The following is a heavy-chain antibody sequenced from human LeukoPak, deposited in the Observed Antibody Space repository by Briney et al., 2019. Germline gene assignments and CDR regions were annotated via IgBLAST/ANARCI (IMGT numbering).Heavy chain of an antibody. J-gene: IGHJ4*02. CDR1: GGSISSGSYY. CDR2: IYTSGST. V-gene: IGHV4-61*02. Sequence: SQTLSLTCTVSGGSISSGSYYWSWIRQPAGKGLEWIGRIYTSGSTNYNPSLKSRVTISVDTSKNQFSLKLSSVTAADTAVYYCARENYYDSSGYLFVYWGQGTLVTVSS. D-gene: IGHD3-22*01. CDR3: ARENYYDSSGYLFVY.